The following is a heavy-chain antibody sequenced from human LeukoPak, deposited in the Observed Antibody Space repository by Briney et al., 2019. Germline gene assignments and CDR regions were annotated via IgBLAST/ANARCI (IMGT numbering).Heavy chain of an antibody. V-gene: IGHV3-74*01. CDR2: INTDGSSA. CDR3: ARGDYAFDI. CDR1: GLTFTTYW. D-gene: IGHD2-21*01. J-gene: IGHJ3*02. Sequence: PGGPLGLSGAASGLTFTTYWMHGVGQAPGRGRVWVSRINTDGSSASYADSVKGRFTISRDTAKNTLYLQMNSLRAEDTAVYYCARGDYAFDIWGQGTMVTVSS.